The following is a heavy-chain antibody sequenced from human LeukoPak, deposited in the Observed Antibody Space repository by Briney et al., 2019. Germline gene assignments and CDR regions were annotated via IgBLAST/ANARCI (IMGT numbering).Heavy chain of an antibody. V-gene: IGHV3-30-3*01. CDR2: TSDDGSAK. D-gene: IGHD4-17*01. J-gene: IGHJ4*02. CDR3: ARAPGGLHGDYSPIGY. CDR1: GFTFSSYA. Sequence: TGGSLRLSCAASGFTFSSYAMHWVRQAPGKGLQWLALTSDDGSAKYYADSVKGRFTISRDNSQNTLYLQMNSLRAEETAMYYCARAPGGLHGDYSPIGYWGQGTLVTVSS.